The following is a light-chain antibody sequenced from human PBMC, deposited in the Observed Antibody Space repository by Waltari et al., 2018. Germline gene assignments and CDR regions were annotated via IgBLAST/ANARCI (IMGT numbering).Light chain of an antibody. Sequence: DIQMTQSPSSLSASVGDRVIITCRASQPISSYLNWYQQKPGKAPKLLIYAASSFQIGVPSRFSGSGSGTDFTLTISSLQPEDFATYYCQQSYTIPYTFGQGPSWRSN. CDR3: QQSYTIPYT. CDR2: AAS. J-gene: IGKJ2*01. V-gene: IGKV1-39*01. CDR1: QPISSY.